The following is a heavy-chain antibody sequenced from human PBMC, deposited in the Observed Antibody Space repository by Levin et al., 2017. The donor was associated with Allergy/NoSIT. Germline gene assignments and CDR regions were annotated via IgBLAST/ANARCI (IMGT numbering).Heavy chain of an antibody. D-gene: IGHD3/OR15-3a*01. V-gene: IGHV5-51*01. CDR3: ASLRGTGTTSWGWFDP. CDR2: IYPGDSET. J-gene: IGHJ5*02. CDR1: GYSFISYW. Sequence: GESLKISCKASGYSFISYWIAWVRQMPGKGLECMRIIYPGDSETRYRPSFQGQVTISADKSISTAYLQWNSLRASDTAMYYCASLRGTGTTSWGWFDPWGQGTLVTVSS.